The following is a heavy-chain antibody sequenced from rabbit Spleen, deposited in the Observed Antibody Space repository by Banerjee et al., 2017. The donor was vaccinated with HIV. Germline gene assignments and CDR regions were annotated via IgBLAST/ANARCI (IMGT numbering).Heavy chain of an antibody. D-gene: IGHD2-1*01. V-gene: IGHV1S45*01. CDR1: GFSFSSSYF. Sequence: QEQLVESGGGLVQPEGSLTLTCTASGFSFSSSYFMWWVRQAPGKGLEWIARINGGDGSTYYASWAKGRFTISKPSSTTVTLQLTSLTAADTATYFCAREVNRGDGHVDLWGPGTLVTVS. CDR3: AREVNRGDGHVDL. J-gene: IGHJ4*01. CDR2: INGGDGST.